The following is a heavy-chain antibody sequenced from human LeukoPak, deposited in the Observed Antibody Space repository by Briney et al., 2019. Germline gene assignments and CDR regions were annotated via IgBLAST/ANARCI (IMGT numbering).Heavy chain of an antibody. CDR3: ARDAKASNHADY. Sequence: SETLSLTCTVSGGSISSYYWSWIRQPAGKGLERIGRIYTSGSTNYDPSLKSRVTMSVDTSKNQFSLKLSSVTAADTAVYYCARDAKASNHADYWGQGTLVTVSS. D-gene: IGHD4/OR15-4a*01. V-gene: IGHV4-4*07. J-gene: IGHJ4*02. CDR2: IYTSGST. CDR1: GGSISSYY.